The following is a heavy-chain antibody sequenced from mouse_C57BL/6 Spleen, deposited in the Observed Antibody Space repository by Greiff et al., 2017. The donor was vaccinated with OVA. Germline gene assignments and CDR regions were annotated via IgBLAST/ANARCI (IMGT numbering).Heavy chain of an antibody. D-gene: IGHD1-1*01. CDR1: GYTFTSYW. CDR2: IDPSDSYT. V-gene: IGHV1-59*01. J-gene: IGHJ3*01. Sequence: QVHVKQPGAELVRPGTSVKLSCKASGYTFTSYWMHWVKQRPGQGLEWIGVIDPSDSYTNYNQKFKGKATLTVDTSSSTAYMQLSSLPSEDSAVYYCAKGDYGSSPFAYWGQGTLVTVSA. CDR3: AKGDYGSSPFAY.